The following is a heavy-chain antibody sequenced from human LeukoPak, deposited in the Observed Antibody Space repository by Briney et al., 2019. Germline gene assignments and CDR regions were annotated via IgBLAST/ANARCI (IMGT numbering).Heavy chain of an antibody. CDR2: IYYSGST. CDR3: ARGQDFDY. V-gene: IGHV4-59*01. J-gene: IGHJ4*02. Sequence: SETLSLTYTVSGGAISSYYWSWIRQPPGKGLEWIGYIYYSGSTNYNPSLKSRVTISVDTSKNQFSLKLSSVTAADTAVYYCARGQDFDYWGQGTLVTVSS. CDR1: GGAISSYY.